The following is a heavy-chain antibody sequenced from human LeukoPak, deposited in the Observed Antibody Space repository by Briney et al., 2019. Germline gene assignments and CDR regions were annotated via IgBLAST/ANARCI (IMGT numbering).Heavy chain of an antibody. CDR3: AKDLGGSATTV. D-gene: IGHD2-2*01. Sequence: GRSLRLSCAASGFTFEDHVMHWVRQAPGKGLEWVSSISWSGDRMGYADAVKGRFTISRDNAKNSLFLQMNSLRVEDTALYYCAKDLGGSATTVWGQGTLVTVSS. J-gene: IGHJ4*02. V-gene: IGHV3-9*01. CDR2: ISWSGDRM. CDR1: GFTFEDHV.